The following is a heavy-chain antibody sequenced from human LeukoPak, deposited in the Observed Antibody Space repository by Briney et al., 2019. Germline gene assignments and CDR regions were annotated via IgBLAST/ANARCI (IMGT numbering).Heavy chain of an antibody. CDR3: AKDQWLLLLHDAFDI. J-gene: IGHJ3*02. CDR2: IYSRGRT. Sequence: GGSLRLSCAASGFNVSSNYINWVRQAPGKGLEWVSIIYSRGRTYYADSVKGRFNISRDNSKNTVYFQMNNLRADDTAVYYCAKDQWLLLLHDAFDIWGQGTMVTVSS. V-gene: IGHV3-53*01. D-gene: IGHD3-22*01. CDR1: GFNVSSNY.